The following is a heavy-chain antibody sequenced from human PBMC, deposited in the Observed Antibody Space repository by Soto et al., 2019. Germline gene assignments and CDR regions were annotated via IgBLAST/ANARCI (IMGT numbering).Heavy chain of an antibody. CDR1: GGSISSGGYY. D-gene: IGHD3-10*01. J-gene: IGHJ4*02. V-gene: IGHV4-31*03. Sequence: SETLSLTCTVSGGSISSGGYYWSWIRQHPGKGLEWIGYIYYSGSTYYNPSLKSRVTISVDTSKNQFSLKLSSVTAADTAVYYCAAMVRGVIITRKFDYWGQGTLVTVSS. CDR2: IYYSGST. CDR3: AAMVRGVIITRKFDY.